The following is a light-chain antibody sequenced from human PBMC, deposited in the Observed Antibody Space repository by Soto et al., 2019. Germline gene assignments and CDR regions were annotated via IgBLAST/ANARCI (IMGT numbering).Light chain of an antibody. Sequence: EIVMTQSPATLAVSPGDTATLSCRASQSLGGNLAWYQQKPGQAPRLLIYGPSSGAIGIPHRFSGSGSGTDFTLTISRLEPEDFAVYYCQHYGSSPFTFGGGTKVDIK. J-gene: IGKJ4*01. V-gene: IGKV3-20*01. CDR1: QSLGGN. CDR3: QHYGSSPFT. CDR2: GPS.